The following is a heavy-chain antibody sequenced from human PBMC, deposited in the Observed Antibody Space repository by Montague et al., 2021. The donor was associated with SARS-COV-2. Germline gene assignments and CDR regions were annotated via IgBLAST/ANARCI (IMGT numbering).Heavy chain of an antibody. J-gene: IGHJ3*01. Sequence: SETLSLTCTVSGDSINNYYWSWTRQPPGKGLEWIGNTFYSGSTMXNPSLKSRVTISVDTSKNQFSLNLSSVTAADPAVYFCARLSGYNPFDAFDLWGPGTMVTVSS. CDR2: TFYSGST. CDR1: GDSINNYY. V-gene: IGHV4-59*01. CDR3: ARLSGYNPFDAFDL. D-gene: IGHD5-24*01.